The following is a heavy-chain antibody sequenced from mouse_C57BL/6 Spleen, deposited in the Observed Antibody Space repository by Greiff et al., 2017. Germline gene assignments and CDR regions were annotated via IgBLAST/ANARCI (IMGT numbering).Heavy chain of an antibody. Sequence: VQLQQPGAELVMPGASVKLSCKASGYTFTSYWMHWVKQRPGQGLEWIGEIDPSDSYTNYNQKFKGKSTVTVDKSSSTAYMQLSSLTSEDSAVYYCARSNWDGFAYWGQGTLVTVSA. CDR3: ARSNWDGFAY. D-gene: IGHD4-1*01. CDR1: GYTFTSYW. J-gene: IGHJ3*01. CDR2: IDPSDSYT. V-gene: IGHV1-69*01.